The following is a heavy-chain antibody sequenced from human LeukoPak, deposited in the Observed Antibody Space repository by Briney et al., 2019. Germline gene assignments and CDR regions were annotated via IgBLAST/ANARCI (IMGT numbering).Heavy chain of an antibody. J-gene: IGHJ3*02. CDR2: IYYSGST. CDR3: ARVERYFGWRDAFDI. CDR1: GGSISSYY. D-gene: IGHD3-9*01. Sequence: SETLSLTCTVSGGSISSYYWSWIRQPPGKGLEWIGYIYYSGSTNYNPSLKSRVTISVDTSKNQFSLKLSSVTAADTAVYYCARVERYFGWRDAFDIWGQGTMVTVSS. V-gene: IGHV4-59*01.